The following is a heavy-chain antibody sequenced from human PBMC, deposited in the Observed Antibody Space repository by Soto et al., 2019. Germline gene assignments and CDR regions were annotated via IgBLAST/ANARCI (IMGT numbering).Heavy chain of an antibody. CDR2: ISAYNGQT. V-gene: IGHV1-18*01. J-gene: IGHJ4*02. D-gene: IGHD3-10*01. CDR1: GYTFTSYG. Sequence: QVQLVQSGAEVKKPGASVKVSCKASGYTFTSYGISWVRQAPGQGLEWMGWISAYNGQTNYAQKLQGRVTMTTDKAPRTAYRELRSQRLDDRAVYCCAREYSYGSGGAYWGQGTLVIVSS. CDR3: AREYSYGSGGAY.